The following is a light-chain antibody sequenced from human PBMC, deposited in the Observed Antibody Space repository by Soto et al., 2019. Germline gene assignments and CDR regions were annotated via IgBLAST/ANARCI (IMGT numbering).Light chain of an antibody. CDR3: SSYTSSSTPYV. V-gene: IGLV2-14*01. CDR2: DVT. J-gene: IGLJ1*01. CDR1: SSDVGGYNY. Sequence: QSVLTQPASVSGSPGQSITISCTGTSSDVGGYNYVSWYQQHPVKAPKLMFYDVTNRPSGVSDRFSGSKSGNMASLTISGLQAEDEADYYCSSYTSSSTPYVSGTGTKVTVL.